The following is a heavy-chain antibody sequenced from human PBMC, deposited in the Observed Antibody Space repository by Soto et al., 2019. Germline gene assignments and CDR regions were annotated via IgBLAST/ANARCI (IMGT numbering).Heavy chain of an antibody. CDR2: IWYDGSDK. Sequence: QVQLVESGGGVVQPGRSLRLSCAASGFTFSSYGMHWVRQAPGKGLEWVAVIWYDGSDKYYADSVKGRFTISRDNSKNTLYLQMNRLRAEDTAVYYCARYSTHAFDIWGQGTMVTVSS. D-gene: IGHD5-18*01. CDR3: ARYSTHAFDI. CDR1: GFTFSSYG. V-gene: IGHV3-33*01. J-gene: IGHJ3*02.